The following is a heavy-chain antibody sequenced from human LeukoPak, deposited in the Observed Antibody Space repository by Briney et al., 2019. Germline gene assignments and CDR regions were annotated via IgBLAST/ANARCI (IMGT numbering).Heavy chain of an antibody. CDR3: ARGPDSSGYYYFDF. J-gene: IGHJ4*02. V-gene: IGHV4-30-4*01. Sequence: SQTLSLTCTVSGGSISSGDYYWSWIRQPPGKGLEWIGYIYHSGSTYFNPSLKSRVTISVDTSKNQFSLKLSSVTAADTAVYYCARGPDSSGYYYFDFWGQGALVTVSS. CDR1: GGSISSGDYY. D-gene: IGHD3-22*01. CDR2: IYHSGST.